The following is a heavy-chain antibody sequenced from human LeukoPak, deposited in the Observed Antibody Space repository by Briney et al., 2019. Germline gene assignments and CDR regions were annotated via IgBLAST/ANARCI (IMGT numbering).Heavy chain of an antibody. J-gene: IGHJ4*02. CDR2: INEDGSDK. V-gene: IGHV3-7*05. D-gene: IGHD1-26*01. Sequence: GGSLRLSYAASGFTFSCPWMRWVRQAPGKGLEWVAHINEDGSDKYYVDSVTGRFSISRDNTKNSLYLQMSSLRAEDTAVYYCATWTNAWEFDFYGQGTLVSVSS. CDR1: GFTFSCPW. CDR3: ATWTNAWEFDF.